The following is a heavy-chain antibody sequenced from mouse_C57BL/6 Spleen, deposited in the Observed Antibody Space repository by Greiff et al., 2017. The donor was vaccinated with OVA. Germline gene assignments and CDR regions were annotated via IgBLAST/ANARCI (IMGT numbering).Heavy chain of an antibody. Sequence: LQESGAELARPGASVKMSCKASGYTFTSYTMHWVKQRPGQGLEWIGYINPSSGYTKYNQKFKDKATLTADKSSSTAYMQLSSLTSEDSAVYYCARKEDGYYAAMDYWGQGTSVTVSS. J-gene: IGHJ4*01. CDR3: ARKEDGYYAAMDY. CDR2: INPSSGYT. V-gene: IGHV1-4*01. CDR1: GYTFTSYT. D-gene: IGHD2-3*01.